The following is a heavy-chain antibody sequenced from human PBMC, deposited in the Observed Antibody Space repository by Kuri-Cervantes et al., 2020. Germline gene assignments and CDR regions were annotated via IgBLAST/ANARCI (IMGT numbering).Heavy chain of an antibody. Sequence: ESLKISCTVSGGSISSYYWSWIRQHPGKGLEWIGYIYYSGSTYYNPSLKSRVTISVDTSKNQFSLKLSSVTAADTAVYYCARLPRGVGVSWFEPVGITGIYWGQGTLVTVSS. CDR3: ARLPRGVGVSWFEPVGITGIY. V-gene: IGHV4-59*08. D-gene: IGHD3-10*01. CDR2: IYYSGST. J-gene: IGHJ4*02. CDR1: GGSISSYY.